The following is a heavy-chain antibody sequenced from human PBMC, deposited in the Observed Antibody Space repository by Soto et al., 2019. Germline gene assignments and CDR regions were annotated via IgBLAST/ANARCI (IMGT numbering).Heavy chain of an antibody. D-gene: IGHD2-15*01. CDR3: ARDNPYCSGGSCYSGAFDI. CDR2: IYYGGST. J-gene: IGHJ3*02. Sequence: SETLSLTCTVSGGSISSGGYYWSWIRQHPGKGLEWIGYIYYGGSTCYNPSLKSRVTISVDTSKNQFSLKLSSVTAADTAVYYCARDNPYCSGGSCYSGAFDIWGQGTMVTVSS. V-gene: IGHV4-31*03. CDR1: GGSISSGGYY.